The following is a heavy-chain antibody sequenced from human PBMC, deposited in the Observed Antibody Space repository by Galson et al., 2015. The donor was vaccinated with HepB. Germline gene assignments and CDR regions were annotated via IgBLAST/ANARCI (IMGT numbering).Heavy chain of an antibody. CDR2: IKSKTDSGTT. D-gene: IGHD3-22*01. J-gene: IGHJ6*02. CDR3: STEEYYYDSSAPPMDV. Sequence: SLRLSCAASGFTLSDAWMTWVRQAPGKGLEWVGSIKSKTDSGTTDYATPVKGRFTISRDESKNTLYLQMNSLKIEDTAVYYCSTEEYYYDSSAPPMDVWGQGTTVTVSS. CDR1: GFTLSDAW. V-gene: IGHV3-15*01.